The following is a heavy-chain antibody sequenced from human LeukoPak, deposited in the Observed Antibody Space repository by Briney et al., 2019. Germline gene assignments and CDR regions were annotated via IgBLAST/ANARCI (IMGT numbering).Heavy chain of an antibody. J-gene: IGHJ4*02. Sequence: PSETLSLTCAVSGYSISSGYYWGWIRRPPGKGLEWIGSIYHSGSTYYNPSLKSRVTISVDTSKNQFSLKLSSVTAADTAVYYCARRAQNTAMVLVFDYWGQGTLVTVSS. CDR1: GYSISSGYY. D-gene: IGHD5-18*01. CDR2: IYHSGST. CDR3: ARRAQNTAMVLVFDY. V-gene: IGHV4-38-2*01.